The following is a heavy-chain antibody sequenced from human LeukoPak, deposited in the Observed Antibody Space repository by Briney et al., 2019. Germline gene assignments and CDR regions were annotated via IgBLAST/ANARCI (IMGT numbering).Heavy chain of an antibody. CDR1: GGSFSGYY. CDR2: INHSGST. J-gene: IGHJ5*02. D-gene: IGHD2-2*01. V-gene: IGHV4-34*01. CDR3: ARGLAHIVVVPAARSLSWFDP. Sequence: SETLSLTCAVYGGSFSGYYWSWIRQPPGKGLEWIGEINHSGSTNYNPSLKSRVTISVDTSKNQFSLKLSSVTAADTAVYYCARGLAHIVVVPAARSLSWFDPWGQRTLVTVSS.